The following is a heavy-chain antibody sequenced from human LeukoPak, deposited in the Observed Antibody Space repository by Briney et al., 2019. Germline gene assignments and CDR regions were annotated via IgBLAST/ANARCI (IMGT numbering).Heavy chain of an antibody. CDR3: ACYNFVGRTFDC. CDR2: VHYSLPS. D-gene: IGHD5-24*01. CDR1: GDSMNGHF. Sequence: SETLSLTCSVSGDSMNGHFWSWIRQSPGKGLEWIGNVHYSLPSNFSPSLKSRVTISMDTSRSQFSLKLGIVTAADTAVYYCACYNFVGRTFDCWGQGTLVTVSS. V-gene: IGHV4-59*11. J-gene: IGHJ4*02.